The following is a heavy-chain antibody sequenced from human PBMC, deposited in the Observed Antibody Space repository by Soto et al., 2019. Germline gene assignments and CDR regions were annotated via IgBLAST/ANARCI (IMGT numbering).Heavy chain of an antibody. J-gene: IGHJ6*02. CDR1: GFTFTSHA. Sequence: LRLSCAASGFTFTSHAMNWVRQAPGKGLEWVSAISGSGGTTYYSDSVKGRFTISRDNSKNTVYLQMNDLRVEDAAEYFCAKDSWAIFGVPAGEYYAMDVWGQGTTVTVSS. V-gene: IGHV3-23*01. CDR2: ISGSGGTT. D-gene: IGHD3-3*01. CDR3: AKDSWAIFGVPAGEYYAMDV.